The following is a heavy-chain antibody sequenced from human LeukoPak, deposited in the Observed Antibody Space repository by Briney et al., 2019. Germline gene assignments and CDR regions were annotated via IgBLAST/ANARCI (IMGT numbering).Heavy chain of an antibody. J-gene: IGHJ5*02. CDR2: INPNSGGT. Sequence: ASVKVSCKASGYTFTGYYMHWVRQAPGQGLEWMGWINPNSGGTNYAQKFRGRVTMTRDTSISTAYMELSRLRSADTAVYYCARDFIRAWIGYCSSTSCYEGRWFDPWGQGTLVTVSS. CDR1: GYTFTGYY. D-gene: IGHD2-2*01. V-gene: IGHV1-2*02. CDR3: ARDFIRAWIGYCSSTSCYEGRWFDP.